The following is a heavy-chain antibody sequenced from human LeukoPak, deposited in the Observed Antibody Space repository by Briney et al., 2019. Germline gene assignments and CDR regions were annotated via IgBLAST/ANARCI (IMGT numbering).Heavy chain of an antibody. Sequence: PGGSLRLSCAASGFTFSSYWMHWARQAPGMGLVWVSRINTDGSSTTYADSVKGRFTISRDSAKNTLYLQMNSLRAEDTAVYYCARTVPGYFFDSWGQGTLVTVSS. J-gene: IGHJ4*02. CDR3: ARTVPGYFFDS. D-gene: IGHD3-10*01. V-gene: IGHV3-74*01. CDR1: GFTFSSYW. CDR2: INTDGSST.